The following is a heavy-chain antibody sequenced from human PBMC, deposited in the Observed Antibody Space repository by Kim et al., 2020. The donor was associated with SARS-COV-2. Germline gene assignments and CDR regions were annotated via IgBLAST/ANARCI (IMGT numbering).Heavy chain of an antibody. Sequence: ASSVKGRLTIARYNSKSTLYLQMNSLRAEDTAVYYCAKGCFMVRGGDPDWGQGALVTVSS. J-gene: IGHJ4*02. CDR3: AKGCFMVRGGDPD. D-gene: IGHD3-10*01. V-gene: IGHV3-23*01.